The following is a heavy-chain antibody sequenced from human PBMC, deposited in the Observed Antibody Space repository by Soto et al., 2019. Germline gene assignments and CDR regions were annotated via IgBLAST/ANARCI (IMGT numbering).Heavy chain of an antibody. J-gene: IGHJ4*02. Sequence: PGGSLRLSCAASGFTFSNYAMNWVRQAPGKGLEWVSVISGSGGSTYYADSVKGRFTISRDNSKYTLYLQMNSLRAEDTAVYYCASRSSGWYFDYWGQGT. CDR3: ASRSSGWYFDY. CDR2: ISGSGGST. D-gene: IGHD6-19*01. CDR1: GFTFSNYA. V-gene: IGHV3-23*01.